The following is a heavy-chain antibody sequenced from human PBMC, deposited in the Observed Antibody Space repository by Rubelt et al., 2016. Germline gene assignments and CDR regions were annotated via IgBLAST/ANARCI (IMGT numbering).Heavy chain of an antibody. V-gene: IGHV4-4*02. CDR1: GGSINDNNW. Sequence: SLTCAVSGGSINDNNWWSWVRQPPGKGLEWIGEISHSGSTSYNPSLQSRVTISMDKSMHHFSLRLSSVTAADTAVYYCARRPLEDPGGSYPFDFWGQGALVTVSS. J-gene: IGHJ4*02. CDR2: ISHSGST. D-gene: IGHD1-26*01. CDR3: ARRPLEDPGGSYPFDF.